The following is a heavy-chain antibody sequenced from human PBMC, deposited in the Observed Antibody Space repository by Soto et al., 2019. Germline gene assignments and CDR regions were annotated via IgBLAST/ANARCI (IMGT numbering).Heavy chain of an antibody. V-gene: IGHV4-30-4*01. Sequence: SETLSLTCTVSGASIRSTDYYWSWIRQAPGKGLEWIGYVYYTGSTYYNTSLMSRLTISVDTSKNQFSLKLTSVTAAETAVYYCVRTARQGAVAPHWFDRWGQGTQVTVSS. J-gene: IGHJ5*02. CDR1: GASIRSTDYY. CDR2: VYYTGST. CDR3: VRTARQGAVAPHWFDR. D-gene: IGHD2-21*02.